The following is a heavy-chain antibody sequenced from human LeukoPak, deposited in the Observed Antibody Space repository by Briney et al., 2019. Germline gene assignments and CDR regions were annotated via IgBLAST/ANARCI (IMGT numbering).Heavy chain of an antibody. CDR2: IRHDGSEI. J-gene: IGHJ3*02. D-gene: IGHD2-15*01. Sequence: GGSLRLSCAASGFTFSSYWMTWVRQAPGKGLEWVANIRHDGSEIYHVDSVKGRFSISRDNAKNSLYLQMNSLRAEDTAVYYCAREFCSGGTCYSGAFDIWGQGTMVT. CDR1: GFTFSSYW. V-gene: IGHV3-7*03. CDR3: AREFCSGGTCYSGAFDI.